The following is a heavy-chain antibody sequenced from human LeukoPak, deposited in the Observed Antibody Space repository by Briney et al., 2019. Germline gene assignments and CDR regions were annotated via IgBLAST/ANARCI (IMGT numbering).Heavy chain of an antibody. Sequence: ASVKVSCKASGYTFTNYCMHWVRQAPGQGLEWMAIINPTVGSTTFAQKFQGRVIMTRDTSTSTVYMELSGLRSEDTAVYYCARDVSGYYYGSGRYDAFDIWGQGTLVTVSS. V-gene: IGHV1-46*01. J-gene: IGHJ3*02. CDR3: ARDVSGYYYGSGRYDAFDI. CDR1: GYTFTNYC. CDR2: INPTVGST. D-gene: IGHD3-10*01.